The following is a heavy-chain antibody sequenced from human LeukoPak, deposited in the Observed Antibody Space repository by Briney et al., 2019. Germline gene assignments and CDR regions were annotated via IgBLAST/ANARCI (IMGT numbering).Heavy chain of an antibody. CDR1: GFTFSSYA. CDR2: ISGSGGST. J-gene: IGHJ6*02. CDR3: ARVRIAAAGTGWYYYGMDV. Sequence: GGSLRLSCAASGFTFSSYAMGWVRQAPGKGLEWVSGISGSGGSTYYAASVKGRFTISRDFSKNTVFLHMNSLRAEDTAMYYCARVRIAAAGTGWYYYGMDVWGQGTTVTVSS. D-gene: IGHD6-13*01. V-gene: IGHV3-23*01.